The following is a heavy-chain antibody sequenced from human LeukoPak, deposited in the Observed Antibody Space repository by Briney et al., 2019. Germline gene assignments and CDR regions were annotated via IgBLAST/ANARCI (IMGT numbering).Heavy chain of an antibody. CDR1: GYTFTSYG. CDR3: ARAPGNYYGSGSLYYYYYMDV. Sequence: GASVKVSCKASGYTFTSYGISWVRQAPGQGLEWVGWISAYNGNTNYAQKLQGRVTMTTDTSTSTAYMELRSLRSDDTAVYYCARAPGNYYGSGSLYYYYYMDVWGKGTTVTVSS. D-gene: IGHD3-10*01. J-gene: IGHJ6*03. CDR2: ISAYNGNT. V-gene: IGHV1-18*01.